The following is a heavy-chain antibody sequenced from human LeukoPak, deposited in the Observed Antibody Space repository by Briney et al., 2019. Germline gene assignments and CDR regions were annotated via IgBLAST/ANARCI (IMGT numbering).Heavy chain of an antibody. CDR1: GGTFSSYG. V-gene: IGHV1-18*01. CDR3: ARVLWFGELSF. J-gene: IGHJ4*02. CDR2: ISAYNGNT. Sequence: ASVKVSCKASGGTFSSYGISWVRQAPGQGLEWMGWISAYNGNTNYAQKLQGRVTMTTDTSTSTAYMELRSLRSDDTAVYYCARVLWFGELSFWGQGTLVTVSS. D-gene: IGHD3-10*01.